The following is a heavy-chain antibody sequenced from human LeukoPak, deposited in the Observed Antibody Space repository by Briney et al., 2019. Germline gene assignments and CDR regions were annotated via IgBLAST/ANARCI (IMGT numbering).Heavy chain of an antibody. CDR1: GFTFSSYW. V-gene: IGHV3-30*09. D-gene: IGHD3-22*01. CDR2: ISYDGSNK. CDR3: ARGGTYDYDSRNHHFDY. J-gene: IGHJ4*02. Sequence: PGGSLRLSCAASGFTFSSYWMHWVRQAPDKGLEWVAVISYDGSNKYYANSVKGRFAISRDNSKNTLYLQMNSPRTEDTAVYYCARGGTYDYDSRNHHFDYWGQGTLVTFSS.